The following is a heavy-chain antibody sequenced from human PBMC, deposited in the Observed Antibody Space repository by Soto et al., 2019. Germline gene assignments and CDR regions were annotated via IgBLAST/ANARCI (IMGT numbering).Heavy chain of an antibody. CDR2: IKQDGSEK. J-gene: IGHJ3*02. D-gene: IGHD6-13*01. V-gene: IGHV3-7*01. Sequence: EVQLVESGGGLVQPGGSLRLSCAASGFTFSSYWMSWVRQAPGKGLEWVANIKQDGSEKYYVDSVKGRFTISRDNAKNSLYLQMNSLRAEDTAVYYCGGVLAVEQKLVHFAFDIWGQGTMVTVSS. CDR3: GGVLAVEQKLVHFAFDI. CDR1: GFTFSSYW.